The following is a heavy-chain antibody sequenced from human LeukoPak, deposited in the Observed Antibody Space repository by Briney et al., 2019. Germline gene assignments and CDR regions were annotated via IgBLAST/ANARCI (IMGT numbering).Heavy chain of an antibody. D-gene: IGHD3-22*01. CDR3: ASKDNYYDSSGYWSYFDY. CDR1: GGTFSIYA. J-gene: IGHJ4*02. Sequence: SVKVSCKASGGTFSIYAISWVRQAPGQGIEWMGGIIPIFGTANYAQKFQGRVTITTDESTSTAYMELSSLRSEDTAVYYCASKDNYYDSSGYWSYFDYWGQGTLVTVSS. CDR2: IIPIFGTA. V-gene: IGHV1-69*05.